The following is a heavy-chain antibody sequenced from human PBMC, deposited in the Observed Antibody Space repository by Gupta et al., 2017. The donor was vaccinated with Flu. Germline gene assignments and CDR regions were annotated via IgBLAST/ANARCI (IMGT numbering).Heavy chain of an antibody. J-gene: IGHJ5*02. Sequence: RQYQGKDLEWIWYIYYTGGTYYNPSLKSRGTIAVDRSKNQFSRKLNSVTATDTAVYYCAREAICGVVGGWFDPWGQGILVTVSS. D-gene: IGHD3-3*01. CDR3: AREAICGVVGGWFDP. V-gene: IGHV4-30-4*06. CDR2: IYYTGGT.